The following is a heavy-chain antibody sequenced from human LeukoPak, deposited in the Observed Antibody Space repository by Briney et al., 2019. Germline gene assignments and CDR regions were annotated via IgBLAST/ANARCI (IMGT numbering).Heavy chain of an antibody. CDR3: ARDAITGAPDYFDY. CDR1: GFTFSEYA. Sequence: GGSQRLSCAGSGFTFSEYAMHWVRQAPGKGLEWLAVTSHDEVNSYYAASVKGRFTISRDNSKNTLYLQMNSLRVEDTAVYYCARDAITGAPDYFDYWGQGTLVTVSS. D-gene: IGHD1-14*01. J-gene: IGHJ4*02. V-gene: IGHV3-30*04. CDR2: TSHDEVNS.